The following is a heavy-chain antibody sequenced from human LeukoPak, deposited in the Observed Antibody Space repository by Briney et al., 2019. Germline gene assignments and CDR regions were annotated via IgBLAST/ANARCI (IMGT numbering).Heavy chain of an antibody. J-gene: IGHJ3*02. D-gene: IGHD2-15*01. CDR3: ARFLSDVVVVAAAPVDAFDI. CDR2: INHSGST. CDR1: GGSFSGYY. Sequence: SSETLSLTCAVYGGSFSGYYWSWIRQPPGKGLEWIGEINHSGSTNYNPSLKSRVTISVDTSKNQFSLKLSSVTAADTAVYYCARFLSDVVVVAAAPVDAFDIWGQGTMVTVSS. V-gene: IGHV4-34*01.